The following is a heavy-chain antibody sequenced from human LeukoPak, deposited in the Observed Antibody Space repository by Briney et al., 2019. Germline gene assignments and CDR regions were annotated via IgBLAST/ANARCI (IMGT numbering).Heavy chain of an antibody. D-gene: IGHD3-9*01. CDR3: ARDPPTYYDILTGHLDY. CDR1: GFTFNDYA. CDR2: ISSDGNNK. J-gene: IGHJ4*02. Sequence: PGGSLRLSCAASGFTFNDYAMHWVRQAPGKGLELVAVISSDGNNKYYTASVKGRSIISRDNSKNTLYLQMNSLRTEDTAVYYCARDPPTYYDILTGHLDYWGQGTLVTVSS. V-gene: IGHV3-30-3*01.